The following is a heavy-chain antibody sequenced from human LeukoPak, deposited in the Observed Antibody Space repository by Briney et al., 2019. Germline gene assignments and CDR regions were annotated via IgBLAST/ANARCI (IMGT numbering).Heavy chain of an antibody. CDR3: AKAPGRRPDY. Sequence: GGSLRLSCAASGFTFTNYWMHWVRQAPGMGLVWVSRLPPDELGIIYADSVKGRFTVSRDNSKNTLYLQMNSLRAEDTAVYYCAKAPGRRPDYWGQGTLVTVSS. D-gene: IGHD2-15*01. J-gene: IGHJ4*02. V-gene: IGHV3-74*01. CDR1: GFTFTNYW. CDR2: LPPDELGI.